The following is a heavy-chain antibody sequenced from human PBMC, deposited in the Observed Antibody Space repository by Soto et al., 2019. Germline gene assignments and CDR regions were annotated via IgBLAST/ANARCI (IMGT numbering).Heavy chain of an antibody. CDR2: IVPIFATA. V-gene: IGHV1-69*12. CDR1: GGTFSSYE. D-gene: IGHD6-19*01. Sequence: QVQLVQSGAEVKKPGSSVKVSCKASGGTFSSYEINWVRQVPGQGLEWMGGIVPIFATANYAPKFQGRVTLTADESTSTANMELHSLTSDDTAVYYCAQAAATHSTGWQYWGQGTLVTVSS. CDR3: AQAAATHSTGWQY. J-gene: IGHJ4*02.